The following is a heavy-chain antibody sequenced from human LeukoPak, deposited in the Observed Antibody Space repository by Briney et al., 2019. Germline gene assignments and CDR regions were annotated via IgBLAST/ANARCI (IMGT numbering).Heavy chain of an antibody. Sequence: SETLSLTCTVSGGSISSGDYYWSWIRQPPGKGLEWIGYIYYSGSTYYNPSLKNRVTISVDTSKNQFSLKLSSVTAADTAVYYCARADYGSDRAYYFDYWGQGTLVTVSS. V-gene: IGHV4-30-4*01. CDR3: ARADYGSDRAYYFDY. D-gene: IGHD4-17*01. CDR2: IYYSGST. J-gene: IGHJ4*02. CDR1: GGSISSGDYY.